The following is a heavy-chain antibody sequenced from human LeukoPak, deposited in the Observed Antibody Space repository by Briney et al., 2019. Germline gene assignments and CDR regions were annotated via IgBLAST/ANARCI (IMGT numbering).Heavy chain of an antibody. V-gene: IGHV4-39*01. Sequence: PSETLSLTCTVSGDSISSSNCYWGWIRQPPGKGLEWIGSIYFSGGTYYNASLKSRVTISVDTSKNQFSLKLSSVTAADTAVYYCARHTYMITFGGVYYYYYMDVWGKGTTVTISS. D-gene: IGHD3-16*01. J-gene: IGHJ6*03. CDR3: ARHTYMITFGGVYYYYYMDV. CDR1: GDSISSSNCY. CDR2: IYFSGGT.